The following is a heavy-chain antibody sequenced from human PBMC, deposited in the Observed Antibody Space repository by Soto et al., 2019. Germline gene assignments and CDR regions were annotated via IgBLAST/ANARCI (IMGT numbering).Heavy chain of an antibody. CDR3: ARLGRDIVVVPAAIRYYYYYMDV. Sequence: SETLSLTCAVYGGSFSGYYWSWIRQPPGKGLEWIGEINHSGSTNYNPSLKSRVTISVDTSKNQFSLKLSSVTAADTAVYYCARLGRDIVVVPAAIRYYYYYMDVWGKGTTVTVSS. CDR1: GGSFSGYY. J-gene: IGHJ6*03. D-gene: IGHD2-2*01. CDR2: INHSGST. V-gene: IGHV4-34*01.